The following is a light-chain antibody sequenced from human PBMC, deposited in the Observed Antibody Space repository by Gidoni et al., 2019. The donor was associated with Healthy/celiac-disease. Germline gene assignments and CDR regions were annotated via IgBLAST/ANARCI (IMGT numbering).Light chain of an antibody. CDR2: EGS. J-gene: IGLJ2*01. V-gene: IGLV2-23*01. CDR1: SSDVGSYNL. Sequence: QPALTQPASVSGSSGQSITISCTGTSSDVGSYNLVSWYQQHPGKAPKLMIYEGSKRPSGVSNRFSGSKSGNTASLTISGLQAEDEADYYCCSYAGSSTVVFGGGTKLTVL. CDR3: CSYAGSSTVV.